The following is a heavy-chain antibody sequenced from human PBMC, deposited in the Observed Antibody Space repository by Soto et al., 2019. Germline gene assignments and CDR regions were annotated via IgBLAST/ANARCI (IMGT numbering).Heavy chain of an antibody. CDR1: GGSISSYY. CDR2: IYYSGST. D-gene: IGHD2-15*01. J-gene: IGHJ4*02. CDR3: ARGVGGYPH. Sequence: PSETLSLTCTVSGGSISSYYWSWIRQPPGKGLEWIGYIYYSGSTNYNPSLKCRVTISVDTSKNQFSLKLSSVTAADTAVYYCARGVGGYPHWGQGTLVTVSS. V-gene: IGHV4-59*01.